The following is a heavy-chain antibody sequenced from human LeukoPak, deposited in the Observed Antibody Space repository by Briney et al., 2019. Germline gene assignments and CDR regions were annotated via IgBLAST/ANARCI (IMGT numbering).Heavy chain of an antibody. CDR2: IYYSGST. V-gene: IGHV4-39*01. D-gene: IGHD5-18*01. J-gene: IGHJ4*02. CDR3: AGVGYSYGSNYFDY. CDR1: GGSISSSSYY. Sequence: PSETLSLTCTVSGGSISSSSYYWGWIRQPPGKGLEWIGSIYYSGSTYYNPSLKSRVTISVDTSKNQFSLKLSSVTAADTAVYYCAGVGYSYGSNYFDYWGQGTLVTGSS.